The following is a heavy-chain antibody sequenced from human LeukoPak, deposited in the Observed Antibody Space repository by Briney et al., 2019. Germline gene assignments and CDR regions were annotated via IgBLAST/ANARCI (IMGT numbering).Heavy chain of an antibody. CDR2: ISGSGGST. D-gene: IGHD1-26*01. J-gene: IGHJ4*02. V-gene: IGHV3-23*01. CDR3: ATHDTTVGVF. CDR1: GFTFSSYA. Sequence: PGGSLRLSCAASGFTFSSYAMSWVRQAPGKGLEWVSAISGSGGSTYYADSVKGRFTISRDNSRNTAYLVMNNLRAEDTAVYYCATHDTTVGVFWGQGTLVTVSS.